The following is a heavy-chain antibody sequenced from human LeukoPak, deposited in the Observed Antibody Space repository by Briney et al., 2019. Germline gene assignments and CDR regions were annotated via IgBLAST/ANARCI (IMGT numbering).Heavy chain of an antibody. D-gene: IGHD4-23*01. CDR1: GFTVSSNY. CDR2: IYSGGST. CDR3: ARSDYGGGNFDY. V-gene: IGHV3-66*01. Sequence: GGSLRLSCAASGFTVSSNYMSWVRQAPGKGLEWVSVIYSGGSTYYADSVKGGFTISRDNSKNTLYLQMNSLRAEDTAVYYCARSDYGGGNFDYWGQGTLVTVSS. J-gene: IGHJ4*02.